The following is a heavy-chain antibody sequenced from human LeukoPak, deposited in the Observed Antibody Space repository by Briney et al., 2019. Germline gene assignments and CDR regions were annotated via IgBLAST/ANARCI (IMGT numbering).Heavy chain of an antibody. D-gene: IGHD6-13*01. V-gene: IGHV3-48*01. CDR3: ARDFRAAAGLYYFDY. CDR1: GFTFSSYS. CDR2: ISSSSSTK. Sequence: GGSLRLSCAASGFTFSSYSMNWVRQAPGKGLEWVSYISSSSSTKYYADSVKGRFTISRDNAKNSLYLQVNSLRAEDTAVYYCARDFRAAAGLYYFDYWGQGTLVTVSS. J-gene: IGHJ4*02.